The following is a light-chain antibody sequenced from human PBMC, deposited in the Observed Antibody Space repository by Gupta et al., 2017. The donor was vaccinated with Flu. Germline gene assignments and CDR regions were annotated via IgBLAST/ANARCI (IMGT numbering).Light chain of an antibody. CDR2: GAS. V-gene: IGKV3-15*01. J-gene: IGKJ4*01. Sequence: EIVMTQSPATLSVSPGERVTLSCRASQTISTNLAWYQHTSGQAPRLLIYGASTRATGIPARFTGSGSGTEFTLTISSLQSEDFAVYYCQQYDNWSPLTFGGGTKVEIK. CDR3: QQYDNWSPLT. CDR1: QTISTN.